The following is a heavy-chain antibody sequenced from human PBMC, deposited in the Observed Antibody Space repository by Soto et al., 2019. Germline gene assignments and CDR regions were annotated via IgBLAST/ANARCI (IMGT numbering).Heavy chain of an antibody. CDR1: GGSISSGGYY. CDR2: IYYSGST. J-gene: IGHJ4*02. V-gene: IGHV4-31*03. Sequence: QVQLQESGPGLVKPSQTLSLTCTVSGGSISSGGYYWSWIRRHPGKGLEWIGYIYYSGSTYYNPSLPGRVTISGDTSQNQVSLRLNSVAAADTAVYYWAGGPGGFGEFSLDYWGQGTLVTVSS. D-gene: IGHD3-10*01. CDR3: AGGPGGFGEFSLDY.